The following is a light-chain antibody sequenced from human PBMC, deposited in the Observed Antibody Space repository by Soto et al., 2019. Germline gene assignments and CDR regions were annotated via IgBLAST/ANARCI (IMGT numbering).Light chain of an antibody. CDR3: QQYNTYSPT. CDR2: GSS. V-gene: IGKV3-15*01. J-gene: IGKJ1*01. Sequence: VLTHSAGTVSWSPGHRATLSCMASQSVSSNLAWYQQQPGQAPRLIIYGSSTSATGIPARFSGSGSGTETTLTISCLQPDDFAPYCCQQYNTYSPTSCQGT. CDR1: QSVSSN.